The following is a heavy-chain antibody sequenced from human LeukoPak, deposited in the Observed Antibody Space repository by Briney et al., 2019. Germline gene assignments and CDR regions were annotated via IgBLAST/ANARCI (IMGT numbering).Heavy chain of an antibody. J-gene: IGHJ5*02. D-gene: IGHD1-1*01. CDR2: INHSGST. Sequence: SETLSLTCAVYGGSLSGYYWSSIRQPPGKGLGWNGEINHSGSTNYNPSLKSRVTISLDTSKSQFSLKVRYVTAADTAVYYCARCTTWTRYHGLWFDPWGQGSLVTVSS. CDR3: ARCTTWTRYHGLWFDP. CDR1: GGSLSGYY. V-gene: IGHV4-34*01.